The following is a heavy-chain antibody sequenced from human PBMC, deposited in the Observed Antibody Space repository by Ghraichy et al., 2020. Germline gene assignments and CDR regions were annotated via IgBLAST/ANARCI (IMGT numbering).Heavy chain of an antibody. V-gene: IGHV4-39*01. CDR1: GDSITNTNYY. D-gene: IGHD1-1*01. CDR2: IYYSGAA. J-gene: IGHJ4*02. Sequence: SETLSLTCTVSGDSITNTNYYWGWIRQPPGKALEWIGSIYYSGAAYYSPSLKGRVTMSVDTSRNHFSLNLTSETAADTAVYYCARHRSDWNGDSYEVYFDNWGQGVLVTVSS. CDR3: ARHRSDWNGDSYEVYFDN.